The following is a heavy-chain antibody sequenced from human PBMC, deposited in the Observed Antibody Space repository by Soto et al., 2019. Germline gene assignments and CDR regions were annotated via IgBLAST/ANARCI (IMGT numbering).Heavy chain of an antibody. J-gene: IGHJ4*02. D-gene: IGHD3-16*02. CDR1: GDSVSSNSAA. Sequence: PSQTLSLTCAISGDSVSSNSAAWNWIRQSPSRGLEWLGRTYYRSKWYNDYAVSVKSRITINPDTSKNQFSLQLNSVTPEDTAVYYCARAPYDYVWGSYQPSYYFDYWGQATLVTVSS. V-gene: IGHV6-1*01. CDR2: TYYRSKWYN. CDR3: ARAPYDYVWGSYQPSYYFDY.